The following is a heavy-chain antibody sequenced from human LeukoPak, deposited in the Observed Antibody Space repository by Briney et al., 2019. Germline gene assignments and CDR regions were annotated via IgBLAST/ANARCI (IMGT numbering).Heavy chain of an antibody. J-gene: IGHJ3*02. CDR1: GASISSGDYY. CDR3: ARSPGGYSAFDI. Sequence: SETLSLTCTVSGASISSGDYYWSWIRQPPGKGLEWIGYIYYSGSTYYNPSLKSRITISVDTSKNQFSLKLIFMTAADTAVYYCARSPGGYSAFDIWGQGTVVTVSS. D-gene: IGHD3-22*01. CDR2: IYYSGST. V-gene: IGHV4-30-4*01.